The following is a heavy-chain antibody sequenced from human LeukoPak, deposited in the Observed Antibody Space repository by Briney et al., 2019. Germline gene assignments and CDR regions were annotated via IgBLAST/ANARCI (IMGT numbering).Heavy chain of an antibody. D-gene: IGHD5-24*01. CDR1: GYTFTSYY. CDR2: INPSGGNT. V-gene: IGHV1-46*01. CDR3: ARAGYNYGKNDY. Sequence: GASVTVSCKASGYTFTSYYMHWVRQAPGQGLEWMGIINPSGGNTSYAQKFQGRVTMTRDTSTSTVYMELSSLRSEDTAVYYCARAGYNYGKNDYWGQGTLVTVSS. J-gene: IGHJ4*02.